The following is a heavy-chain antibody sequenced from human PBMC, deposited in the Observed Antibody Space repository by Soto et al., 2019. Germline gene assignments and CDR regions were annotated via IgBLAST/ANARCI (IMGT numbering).Heavy chain of an antibody. CDR2: LSDSGASI. J-gene: IGHJ4*02. V-gene: IGHV3-23*01. CDR1: GFTFSSRA. D-gene: IGHD6-13*01. Sequence: GGSLRLSCTASGFTFSSRAMTWVRQAPGKRLEWVSGLSDSGASIYYADSVKGRFTISRDNSMSTLHLQMNTLRAEDTAVYYCAKVSSSWYAGFFDLWGQGTLVTVSS. CDR3: AKVSSSWYAGFFDL.